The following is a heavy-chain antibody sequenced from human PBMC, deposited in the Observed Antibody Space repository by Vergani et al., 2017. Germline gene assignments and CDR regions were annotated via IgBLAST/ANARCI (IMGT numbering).Heavy chain of an antibody. CDR3: ARYSRDDFWSGLSWYFDL. V-gene: IGHV4-61*02. D-gene: IGHD3-3*01. CDR1: GGPISSGSYY. Sequence: QVQLQESGPGLVKPSQTLSLTCTVSGGPISSGSYYWSWIRQPAGKGLEWIGRIYTSGSTNYNPSLKSRVTISVDTTKNQFSLKLSSVTAADTAVYYCARYSRDDFWSGLSWYFDLWGRGTLVTVSS. J-gene: IGHJ2*01. CDR2: IYTSGST.